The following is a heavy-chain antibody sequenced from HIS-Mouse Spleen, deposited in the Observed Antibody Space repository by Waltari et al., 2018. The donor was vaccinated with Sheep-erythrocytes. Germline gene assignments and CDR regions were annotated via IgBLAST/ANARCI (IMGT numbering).Heavy chain of an antibody. D-gene: IGHD7-27*01. CDR1: GFTFDDYA. V-gene: IGHV3-9*01. Sequence: EVQLVESGGGLVQPGRSLRLSCAASGFTFDDYAMHWVRQAPGKGLEWVSGISWNSGSIGYADSVKGRFTISRDNAKNSLYLQMNSLRAEDTALYYCAKAPGRRRYYVDYWGQGTLVTVSS. CDR3: AKAPGRRRYYVDY. J-gene: IGHJ4*02. CDR2: ISWNSGSI.